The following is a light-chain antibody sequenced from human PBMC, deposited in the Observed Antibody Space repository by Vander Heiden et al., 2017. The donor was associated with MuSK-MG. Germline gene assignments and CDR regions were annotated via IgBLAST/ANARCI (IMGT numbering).Light chain of an antibody. CDR3: QHRRT. CDR2: EAS. Sequence: EIVLTQSPATLSLSPGERATLSCRATQSVDGYFAGDQQKPGQARRLRIYEASTRATGIPDRFSGSGSGTDFSLTISSIESEDFEVYYGQHRRTFGGGTKVEIK. J-gene: IGKJ4*01. V-gene: IGKV3-11*01. CDR1: QSVDGY.